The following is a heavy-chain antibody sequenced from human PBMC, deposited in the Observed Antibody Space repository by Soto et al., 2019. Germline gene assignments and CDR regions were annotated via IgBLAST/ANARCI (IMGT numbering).Heavy chain of an antibody. D-gene: IGHD3-16*01. V-gene: IGHV4-30-2*01. Sequence: QLQLQESGSGLVKPSQTLSLTCAVSGGSISSGGYSWSWIRQPPGKGLEWIGYIYHSGSTYYNPSLKSRVTISVDRSTTQFSLQLPYVTAPGTALSYCARGPPFHWGQGTLVTVSS. CDR3: ARGPPFH. CDR1: GGSISSGGYS. CDR2: IYHSGST. J-gene: IGHJ4*02.